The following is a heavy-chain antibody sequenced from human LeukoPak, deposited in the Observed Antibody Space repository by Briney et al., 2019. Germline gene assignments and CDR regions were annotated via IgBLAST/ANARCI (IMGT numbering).Heavy chain of an antibody. J-gene: IGHJ3*02. CDR2: ISYGGSSK. CDR3: ARARSSYGYGDAFDI. Sequence: HSGRSLRLSCAASGFTFSTYAMHWVRQAPGKGLEWVAVISYGGSSKYYADSVKGRFTISRDNSKNTLYLQMNSLRAEDTAVYYCARARSSYGYGDAFDIWGQGTMVTVSS. V-gene: IGHV3-30*04. CDR1: GFTFSTYA. D-gene: IGHD5-18*01.